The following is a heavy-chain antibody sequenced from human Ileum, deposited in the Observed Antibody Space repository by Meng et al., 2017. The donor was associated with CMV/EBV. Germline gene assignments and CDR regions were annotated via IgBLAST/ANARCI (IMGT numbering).Heavy chain of an antibody. V-gene: IGHV3-74*01. CDR1: GFTFSGSW. J-gene: IGHJ4*01. CDR3: ARDGSYKLDY. D-gene: IGHD3-10*01. CDR2: VTSAGRT. Sequence: GESLKISCAASGFTFSGSWMHWVRQVPGKGLVWVARVTSAGRTSYAGFVEGRFTISRDDATSTIYLQMNSLGAEDTAVYYCARDGSYKLDYWGQGNPVNGAS.